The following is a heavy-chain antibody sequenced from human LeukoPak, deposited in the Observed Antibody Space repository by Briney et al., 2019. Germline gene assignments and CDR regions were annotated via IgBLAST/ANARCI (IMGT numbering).Heavy chain of an antibody. CDR3: AREPHAGRFSGSSSSGYCAFDI. V-gene: IGHV4-30-4*08. CDR1: GGSISSGDYY. CDR2: IYYSGST. Sequence: SQTLSLTCTVSGGSISSGDYYWSWIRQPPGKGLEWIGYIYYSGSTYYNPSLKSRVSISVDTSKNQFSLKLSSVTAADTAVYYCAREPHAGRFSGSSSSGYCAFDIWGQGTMVTVSS. D-gene: IGHD6-6*01. J-gene: IGHJ3*02.